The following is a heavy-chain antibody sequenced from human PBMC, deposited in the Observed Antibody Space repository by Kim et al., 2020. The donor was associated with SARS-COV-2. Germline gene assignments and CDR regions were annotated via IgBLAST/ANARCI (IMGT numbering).Heavy chain of an antibody. CDR1: GGSISSTSYY. D-gene: IGHD2-21*02. J-gene: IGHJ3*02. CDR2: VYFGGSA. V-gene: IGHV4-39*07. Sequence: SETLSLTCTVSGGSISSTSYYWGWIRQPPGKGLEWIGSVYFGGSAYYNPSLKSRVTISVDMSKNQFSLKLSSVTAADTAVYYCARVFYCGGDCYPVGFFDIWGQGTLVTVSS. CDR3: ARVFYCGGDCYPVGFFDI.